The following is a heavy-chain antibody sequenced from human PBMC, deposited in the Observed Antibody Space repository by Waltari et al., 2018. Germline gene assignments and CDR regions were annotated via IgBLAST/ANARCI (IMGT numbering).Heavy chain of an antibody. Sequence: EVQLLESGGDLEQPGGSLRISCVGSGFNFSNYAMNWVRQAPGKGLEWVATMSGTGDYTYYADSVKGRFTISRDKSKNTVFLHMNNLRVEDTAIYFCAKDQAEWLVLDGYFDSWGQGTPVTVSS. D-gene: IGHD6-19*01. CDR3: AKDQAEWLVLDGYFDS. CDR2: MSGTGDYT. J-gene: IGHJ4*02. V-gene: IGHV3-23*01. CDR1: GFNFSNYA.